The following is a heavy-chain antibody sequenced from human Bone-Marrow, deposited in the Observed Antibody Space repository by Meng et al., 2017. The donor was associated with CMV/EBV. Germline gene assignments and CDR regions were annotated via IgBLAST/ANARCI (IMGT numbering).Heavy chain of an antibody. CDR1: GFTFSSYS. CDR3: AREGTGNGMDV. Sequence: GESLKISCAASGFTFSSYSMNWVRQAPGKGLEWVSYISSSSSTIYYADSVKGRFTISRDNAKNSLYLQMNSLRAEDTAVYYCAREGTGNGMDVWGQGTTVTVSS. CDR2: ISSSSSTI. V-gene: IGHV3-48*04. J-gene: IGHJ6*02. D-gene: IGHD3-10*01.